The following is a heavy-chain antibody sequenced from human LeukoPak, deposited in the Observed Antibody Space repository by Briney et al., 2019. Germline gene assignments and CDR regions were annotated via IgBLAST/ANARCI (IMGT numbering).Heavy chain of an antibody. CDR2: IIPIFGTA. CDR3: ARDLYEAYSSSSPFDY. Sequence: ASVKVSCKASGGTFSSYAISWVGQAPGQGLEWMGGIIPIFGTANYAQKFQGRVTITADESTSTAYMELSSLRSEDTAVYYCARDLYEAYSSSSPFDYWGQGTLVTVSS. V-gene: IGHV1-69*13. J-gene: IGHJ4*02. CDR1: GGTFSSYA. D-gene: IGHD6-6*01.